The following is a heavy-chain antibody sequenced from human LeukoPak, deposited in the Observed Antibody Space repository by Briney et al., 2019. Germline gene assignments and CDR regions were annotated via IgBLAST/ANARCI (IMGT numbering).Heavy chain of an antibody. Sequence: AASVKVSCKASGYTFTDYAMHWVRQAPGQGLEWMGRIDPNSGGTHYPQKFQGRVTVTRDTSVTTAYMELSRLTSDGTAIYFCTRDLTTSGPIGIWGQGTLVTVSA. CDR2: IDPNSGGT. V-gene: IGHV1-2*06. CDR3: TRDLTTSGPIGI. D-gene: IGHD3-9*01. CDR1: GYTFTDYA. J-gene: IGHJ4*02.